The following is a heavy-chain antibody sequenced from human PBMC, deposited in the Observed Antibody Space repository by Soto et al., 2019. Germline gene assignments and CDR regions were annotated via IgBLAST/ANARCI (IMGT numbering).Heavy chain of an antibody. J-gene: IGHJ4*02. CDR3: ARDAPPFDY. CDR1: GASMRTGGYY. Sequence: PSETLSLTCTVSGASMRTGGYYWSWIRQHPGKGLEWIGYTLYSGRTHYNPSLQSRVTMSVDTSKNQFSLNLTSVTAADTAVYLCARDAPPFDYWGQGILVTGS. V-gene: IGHV4-31*03. CDR2: TLYSGRT.